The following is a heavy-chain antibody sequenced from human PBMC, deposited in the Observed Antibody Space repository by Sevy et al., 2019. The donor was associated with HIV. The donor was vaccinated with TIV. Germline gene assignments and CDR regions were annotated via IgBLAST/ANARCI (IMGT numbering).Heavy chain of an antibody. CDR3: VRADPDQHFDS. CDR2: VDPSAGNT. V-gene: IGHV1-46*01. Sequence: GTVKVSCKASGDTFTNNYIHWVRQAPGQGLEWMGMVDPSAGNTTYAQKFQGRVTMTRDTSTSILYMELSILRSEDTAVYYCVRADPDQHFDSWGQGTLVSVSS. J-gene: IGHJ4*02. CDR1: GDTFTNNY.